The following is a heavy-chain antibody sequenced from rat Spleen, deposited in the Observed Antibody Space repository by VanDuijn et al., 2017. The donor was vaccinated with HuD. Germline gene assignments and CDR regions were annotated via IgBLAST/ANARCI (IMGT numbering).Heavy chain of an antibody. D-gene: IGHD1-4*01. Sequence: EVQLVESGGGLVQPGRSNKLSCTTLGFTFSNYYMAWVRQTPTKGLEWVASISTGGGNTYYRDSVKGRFTISRDNAKNILYLQMDSLRSEDTATYYCARPNYPGFNYFDYWGQGVMVTVSS. V-gene: IGHV5-25*01. J-gene: IGHJ2*01. CDR1: GFTFSNYY. CDR2: ISTGGGNT. CDR3: ARPNYPGFNYFDY.